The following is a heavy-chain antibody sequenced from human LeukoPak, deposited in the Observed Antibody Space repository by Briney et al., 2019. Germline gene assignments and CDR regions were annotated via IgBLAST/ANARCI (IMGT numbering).Heavy chain of an antibody. CDR3: ARQVGPDY. D-gene: IGHD1-26*01. Sequence: GGSLRLSCAASGFTFSTYGMTWVRQAPGKGLEWVSAISGSGGSTYYADSVKGRFTISRDNSKNTLYLQMNSLRAEDTAVYYCARQVGPDYWGQGTLVTVSS. J-gene: IGHJ4*02. CDR1: GFTFSTYG. CDR2: ISGSGGST. V-gene: IGHV3-23*01.